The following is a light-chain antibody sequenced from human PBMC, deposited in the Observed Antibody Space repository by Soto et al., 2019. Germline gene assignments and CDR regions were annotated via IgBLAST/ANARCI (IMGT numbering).Light chain of an antibody. CDR2: GVS. Sequence: EIVMTQSPVTLSVSPGEGATLSCRASQSVGSDLAWYHQKPGQPPRLLISGVSTRATGIPARFSGSGSGTEFTLTISSLQSEDFAVYYCQQYNKWPLTFGGGTKVDIK. V-gene: IGKV3-15*01. CDR1: QSVGSD. J-gene: IGKJ4*01. CDR3: QQYNKWPLT.